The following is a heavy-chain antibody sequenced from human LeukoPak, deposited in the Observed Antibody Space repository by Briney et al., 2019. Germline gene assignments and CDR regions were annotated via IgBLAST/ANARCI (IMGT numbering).Heavy chain of an antibody. CDR3: ARDSFAGPPVAGTLGI. CDR1: GYTFTGYY. CDR2: INPNSGGT. Sequence: GASVKVSCKASGYTFTGYYMHWVRQAPGQGLEWMGWINPNSGGTNYAQKFQGWVTMTRDTSNSTAYMELSRLRSDDTAVYYCARDSFAGPPVAGTLGIWGQGTMVTVSS. J-gene: IGHJ3*02. V-gene: IGHV1-2*04. D-gene: IGHD6-19*01.